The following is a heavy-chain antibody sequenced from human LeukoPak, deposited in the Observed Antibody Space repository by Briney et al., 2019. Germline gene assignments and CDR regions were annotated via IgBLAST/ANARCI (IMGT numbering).Heavy chain of an antibody. CDR1: GFTFGDYN. J-gene: IGHJ4*02. V-gene: IGHV3-21*01. D-gene: IGHD5-12*01. CDR2: ISSSSLYI. CDR3: ARGVAPSYYFDS. Sequence: PGGSLRLSCAASGFTFGDYNMNWVRQAPGKGLERVSSISSSSLYIYYSDSVKGRFTISRDTAKNSLFLQMDSLRADDTAVYYCARGVAPSYYFDSWGQGTLVTVSS.